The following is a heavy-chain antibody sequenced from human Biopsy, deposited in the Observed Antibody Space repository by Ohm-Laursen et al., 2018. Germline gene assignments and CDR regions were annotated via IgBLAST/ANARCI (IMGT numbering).Heavy chain of an antibody. J-gene: IGHJ3*01. Sequence: SETLSLTCTVSGDSLTGDYWSWIRQSPGKGLEWIGSISDTGSTNYSPSLRGRVTISVDTSKKQFSLKVSSVTPADTAVFFCARLYRLDDYWNDDPPDAFDVWGQGTMVTVSS. CDR3: ARLYRLDDYWNDDPPDAFDV. D-gene: IGHD3-3*01. CDR2: ISDTGST. V-gene: IGHV4-59*01. CDR1: GDSLTGDY.